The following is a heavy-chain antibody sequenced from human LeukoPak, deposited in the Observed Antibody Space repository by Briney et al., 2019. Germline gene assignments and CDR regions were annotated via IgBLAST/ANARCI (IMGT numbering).Heavy chain of an antibody. D-gene: IGHD6-13*01. V-gene: IGHV4-59*01. CDR1: GGSFSGYY. J-gene: IGHJ4*02. CDR3: ARGGQQLVHYFDY. Sequence: PSETLSLTCAVYGGSFSGYYWSWIRQPPGKGLEWIGYIYYSGSTNYNPSLKSRVTISVDTSKNQFSLKLSSVTAADTAVYYCARGGQQLVHYFDYWGQGTLVTVSS. CDR2: IYYSGST.